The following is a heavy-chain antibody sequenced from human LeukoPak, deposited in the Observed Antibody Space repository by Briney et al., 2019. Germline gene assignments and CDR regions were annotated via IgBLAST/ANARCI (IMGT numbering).Heavy chain of an antibody. CDR1: GFTFSSYA. D-gene: IGHD2-15*01. Sequence: GGSLRLSCAASGFTFSSYAMSWVRQAPGKGLEWVSAISGSGGSTYYAASVKGRFTISRDNSKNTLYLQMNSLRAEDTAVYYCAKDVGTLLLYYGMDVWGQGTTVTVSS. CDR3: AKDVGTLLLYYGMDV. J-gene: IGHJ6*02. V-gene: IGHV3-23*01. CDR2: ISGSGGST.